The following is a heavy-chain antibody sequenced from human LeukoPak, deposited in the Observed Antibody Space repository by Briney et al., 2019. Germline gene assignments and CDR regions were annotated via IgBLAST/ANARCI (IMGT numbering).Heavy chain of an antibody. J-gene: IGHJ3*02. CDR1: GGSISSYY. CDR3: ARRYSSGYSAVAFDT. D-gene: IGHD3-22*01. V-gene: IGHV4-4*09. Sequence: SDTLSLTCTVSGGSISSYYWSWIRQPPGKGLEWIGYIYTSGSTNYNPSLMSRVTISVDTSKNQFSLKLSSVTAADTAVYYCARRYSSGYSAVAFDTWGQGTMVTVSS. CDR2: IYTSGST.